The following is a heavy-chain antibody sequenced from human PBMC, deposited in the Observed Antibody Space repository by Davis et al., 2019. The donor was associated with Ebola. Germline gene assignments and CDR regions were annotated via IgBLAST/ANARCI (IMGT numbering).Heavy chain of an antibody. V-gene: IGHV4-34*01. Sequence: SETLSLTCAVYGGSFSGYYWSWIRQPPGKGLEWIGEINHSGSTNYNPSLKSRVTISVDTSKNQFSLKLSSVTAADTAVYYCARAGGYVFWSGYALHWFDPWGQGTLVIVSS. D-gene: IGHD3-3*01. J-gene: IGHJ5*02. CDR2: INHSGST. CDR1: GGSFSGYY. CDR3: ARAGGYVFWSGYALHWFDP.